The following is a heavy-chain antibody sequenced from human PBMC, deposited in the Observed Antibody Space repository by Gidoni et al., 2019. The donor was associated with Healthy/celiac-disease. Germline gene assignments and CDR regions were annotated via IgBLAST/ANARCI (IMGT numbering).Heavy chain of an antibody. V-gene: IGHV3-23*01. Sequence: EVQLLESGGGLVQPGGSLRLSCAASGFTFSSYAMSWVRQAPGKGLEWVSAISGSGGSTYYADSVKGRFTISSNNSKNTLYLQMNSLRAEDTAVYYCAKDQYRSGVQLEGAFDIWGQGTMVTVSS. CDR2: ISGSGGST. CDR1: GFTFSSYA. J-gene: IGHJ3*02. D-gene: IGHD1-1*01. CDR3: AKDQYRSGVQLEGAFDI.